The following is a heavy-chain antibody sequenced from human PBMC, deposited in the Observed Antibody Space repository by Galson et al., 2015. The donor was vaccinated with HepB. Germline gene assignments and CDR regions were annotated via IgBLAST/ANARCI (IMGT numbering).Heavy chain of an antibody. J-gene: IGHJ4*02. V-gene: IGHV3-23*01. CDR3: AKGGRDDYNDNFQYFDY. Sequence: SLRLSCATSGFTFSNYGMTWVRQAPGKGLEWVSIISSGGEKIGYADSVKGRFTDSRDNPKNTLYLQMNGLRGEDSAVYFCAKGGRDDYNDNFQYFDYWGQGILVTVSS. D-gene: IGHD5-24*01. CDR2: ISSGGEKI. CDR1: GFTFSNYG.